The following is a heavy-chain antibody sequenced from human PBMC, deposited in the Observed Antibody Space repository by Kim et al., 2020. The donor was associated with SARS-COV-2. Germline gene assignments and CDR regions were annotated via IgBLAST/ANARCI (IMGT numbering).Heavy chain of an antibody. CDR3: ARRDSSSFSDWFDP. D-gene: IGHD6-13*01. CDR2: MNPNSGNT. CDR1: GYTFPSYD. Sequence: ASVNVSCKASGYTFPSYDINWVRQATGQGLEWMGWMNPNSGNTGYAQKFQGRVTMTRNTSISTAYMELSSLRSEDTAAYYGARRDSSSFSDWFDPWGQGTLGTVSS. V-gene: IGHV1-8*01. J-gene: IGHJ5*02.